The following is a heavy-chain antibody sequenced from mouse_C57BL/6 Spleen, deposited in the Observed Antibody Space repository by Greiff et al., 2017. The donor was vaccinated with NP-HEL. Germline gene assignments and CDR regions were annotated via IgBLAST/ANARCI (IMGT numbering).Heavy chain of an antibody. CDR3: ARTSYYGSSYYFDY. J-gene: IGHJ2*01. D-gene: IGHD1-1*01. Sequence: VQLQQSGPELVKPGASVKISCKASGYSFTGYYMNWVKQSPEKSLEWIGEINPSTGGTTYNQKFKAKATLTVDKSSSTAYMQLKSLTSEDSAVYYCARTSYYGSSYYFDYWGQGTTLTVSS. V-gene: IGHV1-42*01. CDR1: GYSFTGYY. CDR2: INPSTGGT.